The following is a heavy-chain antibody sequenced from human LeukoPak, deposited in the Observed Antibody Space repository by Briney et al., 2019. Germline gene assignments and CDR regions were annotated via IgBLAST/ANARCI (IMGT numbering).Heavy chain of an antibody. CDR1: GDTIISYY. Sequence: SETLSLTCMVSGDTIISYYWSWIRQPPGQGLEWIGYIYYSGSTNYNPSLKSRVTISVDTSKNQFSLKLSSVTAADTAVYYCARSVYDSSGYYNFPDYWGQGTLVTVSS. D-gene: IGHD3-22*01. CDR3: ARSVYDSSGYYNFPDY. J-gene: IGHJ4*02. CDR2: IYYSGST. V-gene: IGHV4-59*01.